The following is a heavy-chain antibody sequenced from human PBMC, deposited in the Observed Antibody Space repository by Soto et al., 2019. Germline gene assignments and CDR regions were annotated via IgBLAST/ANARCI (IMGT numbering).Heavy chain of an antibody. CDR1: GDSISSDNYF. D-gene: IGHD2-8*01. CDR2: NSKPGTP. CDR3: AREVNVVALSDAFDI. J-gene: IGHJ3*02. V-gene: IGHV4-30-4*01. Sequence: QVQLQESGPGLVKPSQTLSLICTVSGDSISSDNYFWSWIRQPPGQGLEWIGYNSKPGTPYYNPPLKSRVTLSLDTSKNRFSLDMYSVTAADTAVYYCAREVNVVALSDAFDIWGQGTMVTVSS.